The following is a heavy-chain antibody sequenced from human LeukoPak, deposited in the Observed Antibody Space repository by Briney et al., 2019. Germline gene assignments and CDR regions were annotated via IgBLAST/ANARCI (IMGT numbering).Heavy chain of an antibody. Sequence: GGSLRLSCAASGFTFSSYAMSWVRQAPGKGLEWVSAISGSGGSTYYADSVKGRFTISRDNSKNTLYLQMNSLRAEDTAVYYCAKHRAWDPVLLWFDPWGQGTLVTVSS. CDR2: ISGSGGST. CDR1: GFTFSSYA. CDR3: AKHRAWDPVLLWFDP. D-gene: IGHD1-26*01. V-gene: IGHV3-23*01. J-gene: IGHJ5*02.